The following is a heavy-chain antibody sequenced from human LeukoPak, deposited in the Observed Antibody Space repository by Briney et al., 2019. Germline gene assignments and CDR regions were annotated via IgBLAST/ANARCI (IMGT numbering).Heavy chain of an antibody. V-gene: IGHV4-59*01. CDR1: GGSISSYY. J-gene: IGHJ5*02. D-gene: IGHD6-19*01. CDR2: IYYSGST. CDR3: ARVCLYSSGWYSGAMGIAWFDP. Sequence: PSETLSLTCTVSGGSISSYYWSWIRQPPGKGLEWIGYIYYSGSTNYNPSLESRVTISVDTSKNQFSLKLSSVTAADTAVYYCARVCLYSSGWYSGAMGIAWFDPWGQGTLVTVSS.